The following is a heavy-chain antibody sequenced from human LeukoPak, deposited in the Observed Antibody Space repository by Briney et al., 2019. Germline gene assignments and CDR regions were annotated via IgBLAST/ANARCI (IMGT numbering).Heavy chain of an antibody. J-gene: IGHJ4*02. D-gene: IGHD6-19*01. V-gene: IGHV1-2*02. Sequence: ASVKVSCKASGYTFTGYYMHWVRQAPAPGHEWMGWINPNRGGTNYAQKFQGKVTITRDTSISTAYMELSRLRSDDTAVYYCARGDSSGLDYWGQGTLVTVSS. CDR3: ARGDSSGLDY. CDR1: GYTFTGYY. CDR2: INPNRGGT.